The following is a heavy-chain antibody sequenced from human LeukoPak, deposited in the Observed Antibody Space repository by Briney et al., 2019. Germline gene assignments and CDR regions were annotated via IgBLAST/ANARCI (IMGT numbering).Heavy chain of an antibody. V-gene: IGHV3-15*05. J-gene: IGHJ4*02. CDR2: IKSRVDGGKT. CDR1: GFTFIDAW. Sequence: GGSLRLSCAAAGFTFIDAWMTWVRQAPGKGLEWVGHIKSRVDGGKTDFAAPVKGRFTISRDDSKNTLYLQMDSLKTEDTAVYYCTKDVPFTGAGVIRYWDQGALVTVSS. CDR3: TKDVPFTGAGVIRY. D-gene: IGHD3-16*02.